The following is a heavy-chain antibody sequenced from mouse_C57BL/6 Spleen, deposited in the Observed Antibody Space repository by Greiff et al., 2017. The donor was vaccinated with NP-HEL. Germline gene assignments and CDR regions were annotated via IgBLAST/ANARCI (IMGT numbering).Heavy chain of an antibody. D-gene: IGHD1-1*01. Sequence: QVQLQQPGAELVKPGASVKLSCKASGYTFTSYWMQWVKQRPGQGLEWIGEIDPSDSYTNYNQKFKGKATLTVDTSSSTAYMQLSSLTSEDSAVYYRARDYYGSSSLWGQGTLVTVSA. CDR1: GYTFTSYW. CDR3: ARDYYGSSSL. J-gene: IGHJ3*02. CDR2: IDPSDSYT. V-gene: IGHV1-50*01.